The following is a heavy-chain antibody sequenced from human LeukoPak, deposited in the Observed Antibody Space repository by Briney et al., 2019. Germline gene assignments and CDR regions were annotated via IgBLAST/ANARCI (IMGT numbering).Heavy chain of an antibody. CDR3: AKGTMDSMDV. Sequence: PGGSLRLSCAASGFIFNDYSMNWVRQAPGKGLEWVSSISGSSTEIHYADSVKGRFTISRDNSKNSLYLQMNSLRTEDTALYYCAKGTMDSMDVWGQGTTVTVSS. D-gene: IGHD3-10*01. CDR2: ISGSSTEI. J-gene: IGHJ6*02. V-gene: IGHV3-21*04. CDR1: GFIFNDYS.